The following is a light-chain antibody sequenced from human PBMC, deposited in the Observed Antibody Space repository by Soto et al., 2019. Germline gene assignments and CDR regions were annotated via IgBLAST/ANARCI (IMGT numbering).Light chain of an antibody. CDR2: DVT. CDR3: ISYAGSSIWV. J-gene: IGLJ3*02. CDR1: SSDVGVYNY. V-gene: IGLV2-8*01. Sequence: QSALTQPPSASGSPGQSVTISCTGTSSDVGVYNYVSWYQQHPGKAPKLMIYDVTKRPSGVPDRFSGSKSGNTASLTVSGLQPEDEADYYCISYAGSSIWVFGGGTKLTVL.